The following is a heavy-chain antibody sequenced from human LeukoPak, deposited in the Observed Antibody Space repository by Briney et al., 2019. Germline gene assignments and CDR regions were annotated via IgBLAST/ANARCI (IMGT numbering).Heavy chain of an antibody. D-gene: IGHD1-20*01. CDR2: IYYSGST. V-gene: IGHV4-59*08. CDR3: ARLVTGATNWFDP. J-gene: IGHJ5*02. Sequence: SETLSLTCSVSGGSIGSYYWTWIRQPPGRGLEWIGYIYYSGSTNYNPSLKSRVTISVDTSKNQFSLKLNSVTAADTAMYYCARLVTGATNWFDPWGQGTLVTVSS. CDR1: GGSIGSYY.